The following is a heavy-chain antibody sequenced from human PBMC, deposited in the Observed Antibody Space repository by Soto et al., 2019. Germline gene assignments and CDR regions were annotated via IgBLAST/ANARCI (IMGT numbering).Heavy chain of an antibody. CDR3: ASGDVVIVPAGVRNAIDV. Sequence: GGSLRLSCAASGFTFSNYWMHWVRQVPGKGLVWVSRINTDGSSTNYADSVKGRFTISRDNAKNTLYLQMNSLRAEDTAVYYCASGDVVIVPAGVRNAIDVRGQGTMVTVSS. CDR1: GFTFSNYW. D-gene: IGHD2-2*01. J-gene: IGHJ3*01. CDR2: INTDGSST. V-gene: IGHV3-74*01.